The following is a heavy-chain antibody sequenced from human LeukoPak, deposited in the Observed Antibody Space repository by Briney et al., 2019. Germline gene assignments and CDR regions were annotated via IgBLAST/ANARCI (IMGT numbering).Heavy chain of an antibody. D-gene: IGHD2-2*01. V-gene: IGHV4-59*08. CDR3: ARSPQSIQLLWGIDY. J-gene: IGHJ4*02. Sequence: PSETLSLTCTVSGGSVSSYYWSWIRQPPGKGLEWIGYIYYSGSTNYNPSLKSRVTISVDTSKNQFSLKPSSVTAADTAVYYCARSPQSIQLLWGIDYWGQETLVTVSS. CDR2: IYYSGST. CDR1: GGSVSSYY.